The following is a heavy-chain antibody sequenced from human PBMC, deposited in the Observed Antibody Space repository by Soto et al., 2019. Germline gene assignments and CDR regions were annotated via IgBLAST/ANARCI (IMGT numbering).Heavy chain of an antibody. J-gene: IGHJ5*02. CDR3: ARDLRESSAYYL. Sequence: QVQLQESGPGLVKPSETRSLTCSFSGDSISSGTDYWSWIRQSPWKGLEWIDYIDYRGGTNYKHSLKSRVTVSLDTFKNQFSLTLSSVNAADTAIYYCARDLRESSAYYLWGQGILVTVSS. V-gene: IGHV4-61*01. CDR1: GDSISSGTDY. D-gene: IGHD3-22*01. CDR2: IDYRGGT.